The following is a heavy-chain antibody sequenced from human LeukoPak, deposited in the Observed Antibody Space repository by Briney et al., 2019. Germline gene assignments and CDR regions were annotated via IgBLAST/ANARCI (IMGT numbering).Heavy chain of an antibody. D-gene: IGHD3-9*01. CDR3: VGDDILTGYYSGDY. CDR1: GLTFSSYA. V-gene: IGHV3-23*01. Sequence: GGSLRLSCAASGLTFSSYAMSWVRQAPGKGLEWVSAISGSGGSTYYADSVKGRFTISRDNSKNTLYLQMNSLRAEDTAVYYCVGDDILTGYYSGDYWGQGTLVTVSS. CDR2: ISGSGGST. J-gene: IGHJ4*02.